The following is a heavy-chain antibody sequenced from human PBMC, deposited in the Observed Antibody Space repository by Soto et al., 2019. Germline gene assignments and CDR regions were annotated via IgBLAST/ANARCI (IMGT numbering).Heavy chain of an antibody. V-gene: IGHV3-23*01. Sequence: EVQLLESGGGLVQPGGSLRLSCAASGFTFSSYAMSWVRQAPGKGLEWVSAISGSSGSTYYADSVKGRFTISRDNSKNTLYLQMNSLRAEDTAVYYFAKSPSYGSGEVDYWGQGTLVTVSS. D-gene: IGHD3-10*01. CDR1: GFTFSSYA. J-gene: IGHJ4*02. CDR3: AKSPSYGSGEVDY. CDR2: ISGSSGST.